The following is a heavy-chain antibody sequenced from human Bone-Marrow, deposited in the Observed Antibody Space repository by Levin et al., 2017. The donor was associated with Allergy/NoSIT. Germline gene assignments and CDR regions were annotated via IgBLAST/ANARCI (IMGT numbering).Heavy chain of an antibody. J-gene: IGHJ6*02. CDR2: ISSSSSYI. CDR3: ARDQRGRGQQLFYYDYGMDV. Sequence: GESLKISCAASGFTFSSYSMNWVRQAPGKGLEWVSSISSSSSYIYYADSVKGRFTISRDNAKNSLYLQMNSLRAEDTAVYYCARDQRGRGQQLFYYDYGMDVWGQGTTVTVSS. D-gene: IGHD6-13*01. CDR1: GFTFSSYS. V-gene: IGHV3-21*01.